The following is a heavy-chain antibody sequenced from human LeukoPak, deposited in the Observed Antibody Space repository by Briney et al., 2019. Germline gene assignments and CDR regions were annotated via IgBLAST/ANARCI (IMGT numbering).Heavy chain of an antibody. CDR3: ARGRDLLRYFDWLPNFDY. Sequence: ASVKVSCKASGYTFTGYYMHWVRQAPGQGLEWMGWINPNSGGTNYAQKFQGRVTMTRDTSISTAYMELSRLRSDDTAVYYCARGRDLLRYFDWLPNFDYWGQGTLVTVSS. V-gene: IGHV1-2*02. CDR2: INPNSGGT. J-gene: IGHJ4*02. CDR1: GYTFTGYY. D-gene: IGHD3-9*01.